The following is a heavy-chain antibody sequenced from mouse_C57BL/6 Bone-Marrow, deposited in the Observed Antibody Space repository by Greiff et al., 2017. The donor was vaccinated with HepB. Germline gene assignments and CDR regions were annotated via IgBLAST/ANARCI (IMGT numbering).Heavy chain of an antibody. D-gene: IGHD2-5*01. CDR3: AKTRSNYVGYAMDY. Sequence: VQLQESGPGLVQPSQSLSITCTVSGFSFTSYGVHWVRQSPGKGLEWLGVIWRGGSTDYNAAFMSRLSITKDNSKSQVFFKMNSLQADDTAIYYCAKTRSNYVGYAMDYWGQGTSVTVSS. CDR2: IWRGGST. V-gene: IGHV2-5*01. CDR1: GFSFTSYG. J-gene: IGHJ4*01.